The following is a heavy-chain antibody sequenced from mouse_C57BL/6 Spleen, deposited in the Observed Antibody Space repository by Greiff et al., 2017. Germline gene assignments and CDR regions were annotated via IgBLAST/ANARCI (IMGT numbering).Heavy chain of an antibody. CDR3: ARVYYDYH. D-gene: IGHD2-4*01. CDR1: GFTFSDYG. Sequence: EVKLVESGGGLVKPGGSLKLSCAASGFTFSDYGMHWVRQAPEKGLEWVAYIGSGSSTIYYADTVKGRFTISRDNAKNTLFLQMTSLRSEDTAMYYCARVYYDYHWGQGTLVTVSA. CDR2: IGSGSSTI. J-gene: IGHJ3*01. V-gene: IGHV5-17*01.